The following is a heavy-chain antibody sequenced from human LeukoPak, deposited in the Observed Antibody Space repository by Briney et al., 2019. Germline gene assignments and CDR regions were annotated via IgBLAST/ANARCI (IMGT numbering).Heavy chain of an antibody. CDR2: INHSGST. D-gene: IGHD3-3*01. V-gene: IGHV4-34*01. CDR1: GGSFSGYY. Sequence: SETLSLTCAVYGGSFSGYYWSWIRQPPGKGLEWIGEINHSGSTNYNPSLKSRVTISVDTSKNQFSLKLSFVTAADTAVYYCARGHRGITIFGVVIIEATSDYWGQGTLVTVSP. J-gene: IGHJ4*02. CDR3: ARGHRGITIFGVVIIEATSDY.